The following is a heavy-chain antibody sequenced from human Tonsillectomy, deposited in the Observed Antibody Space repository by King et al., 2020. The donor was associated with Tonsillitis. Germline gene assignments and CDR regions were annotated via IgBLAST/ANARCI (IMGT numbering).Heavy chain of an antibody. J-gene: IGHJ6*03. V-gene: IGHV1-69*01. Sequence: QLVQSGAEVKKPGSSVKVACKASGGTFSKFTISWVRQAPGQGLEWMGGIIPISDTTNYAQKFQGRVTITADESTRTAYMELSSLRSEDTAVYYCARSWEMTTIGYIYFYYLDVWGKGTTVIVSS. CDR2: IIPISDTT. CDR3: ARSWEMTTIGYIYFYYLDV. CDR1: GGTFSKFT. D-gene: IGHD5-24*01.